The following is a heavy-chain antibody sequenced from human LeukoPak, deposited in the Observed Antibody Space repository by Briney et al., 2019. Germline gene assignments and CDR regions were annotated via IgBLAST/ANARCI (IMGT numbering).Heavy chain of an antibody. CDR2: SRNKANSYTT. D-gene: IGHD2-2*02. CDR1: GFTFSDHY. V-gene: IGHV3-72*01. Sequence: AGGSLRLSCAASGFTFSDHYIDWVRQAPGKGLEWVGRSRNKANSYTTEYAASVKGRFTISRDNSKNSLYLQMNSLKTEDTAVYYCARTQYCISTTCYKSWDSWGQGTLVTVSS. J-gene: IGHJ4*02. CDR3: ARTQYCISTTCYKSWDS.